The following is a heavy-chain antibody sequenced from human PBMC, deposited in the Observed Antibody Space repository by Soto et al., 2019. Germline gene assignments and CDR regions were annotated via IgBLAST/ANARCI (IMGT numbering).Heavy chain of an antibody. J-gene: IGHJ6*02. CDR1: GFTFSSYG. D-gene: IGHD6-19*01. CDR2: ISYDGSNK. Sequence: GGSLRLSCAASGFTFSSYGMHWVRQAPGKGLEWVAVISYDGSNKYYADSVKGRFTISRDNSKNTLYLQMNSLRAEDTAVYYCAKSIAVAGTFPGEYYYGMDVWGQGTTVTVSS. V-gene: IGHV3-30*18. CDR3: AKSIAVAGTFPGEYYYGMDV.